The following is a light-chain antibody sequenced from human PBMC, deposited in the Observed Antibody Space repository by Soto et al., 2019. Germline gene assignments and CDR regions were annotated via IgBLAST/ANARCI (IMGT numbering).Light chain of an antibody. V-gene: IGKV4-1*01. CDR1: QTVSHSSNNKKY. J-gene: IGKJ5*01. CDR2: WAS. Sequence: DIVMTQSPHSLAVSLRERATINCNSRQTVSHSSNNKKYLGWYQQKPGRSPKLLIYWASTRDSGVPDRFSGSVYGTDFNLTISSVQAEDVAVYYCQQYYNSPITFGQGTRLEIK. CDR3: QQYYNSPIT.